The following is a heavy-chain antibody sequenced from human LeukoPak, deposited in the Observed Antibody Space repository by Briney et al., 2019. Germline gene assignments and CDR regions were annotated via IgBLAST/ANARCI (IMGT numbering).Heavy chain of an antibody. CDR1: GYTFTSYY. V-gene: IGHV1-46*01. CDR3: ARDYYYGSGSYYNWFDP. J-gene: IGHJ5*02. D-gene: IGHD3-10*01. Sequence: GASVKVSCKASGYTFTSYYMHWVRQAPGQGLEWMGIINPSGGSTSYAQKFQGRVTMTRDTSTSTVYMELSSLRSEDTAVYYCARDYYYGSGSYYNWFDPWGQGTLVTVSS. CDR2: INPSGGST.